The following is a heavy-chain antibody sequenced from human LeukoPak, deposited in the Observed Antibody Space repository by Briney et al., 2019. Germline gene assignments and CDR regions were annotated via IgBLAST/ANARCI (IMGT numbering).Heavy chain of an antibody. CDR2: VYYSGST. J-gene: IGHJ4*02. V-gene: IGHV4-39*07. Sequence: SETLSLTCSVSGGSISSTSYYWGWIRQPPGKGLEWIGTVYYSGSTYYNPSLQSRVTISVDTSKNQFSLKLSSVTAADTAVYYCAREDFGSSTSLSHFDYWGQGTLVTVSS. D-gene: IGHD2-2*01. CDR3: AREDFGSSTSLSHFDY. CDR1: GGSISSTSYY.